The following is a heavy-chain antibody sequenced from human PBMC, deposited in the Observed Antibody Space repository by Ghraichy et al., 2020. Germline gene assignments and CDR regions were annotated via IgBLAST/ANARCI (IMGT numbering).Heavy chain of an antibody. V-gene: IGHV4-39*01. Sequence: SETLSLTCTVSGGPVSSSSSCWGWVRQPPGKGLEWIGYIYFEGGTYYDPSLKSRVTISLDTSKNQFSLRLSSVTAADTAVYYCVRRASVVVTAVHWYFDLWGRGTLVTVSS. J-gene: IGHJ2*01. D-gene: IGHD2-21*02. CDR3: VRRASVVVTAVHWYFDL. CDR2: IYFEGGT. CDR1: GGPVSSSSSC.